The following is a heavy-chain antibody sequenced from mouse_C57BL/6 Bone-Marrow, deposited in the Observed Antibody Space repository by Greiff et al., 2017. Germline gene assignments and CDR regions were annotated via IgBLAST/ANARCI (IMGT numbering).Heavy chain of an antibody. CDR2: IWSGGST. CDR3: ARNFGYDEGYYFDY. D-gene: IGHD2-2*01. CDR1: GFSLTSYG. J-gene: IGHJ2*01. V-gene: IGHV2-2*01. Sequence: VHLVESGPGLVQPSQSLSITCTVSGFSLTSYGVHWVRQSPGKGLEWLGVIWSGGSTDYNAAFISRLSISKDNSKSQVFFKMNSLQADDTAIYYCARNFGYDEGYYFDYWGQGTTLTVSS.